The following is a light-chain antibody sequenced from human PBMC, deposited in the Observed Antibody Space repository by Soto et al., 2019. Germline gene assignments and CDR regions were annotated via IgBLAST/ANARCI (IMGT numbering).Light chain of an antibody. V-gene: IGKV3-20*01. CDR2: GAS. CDR3: QQYGGSPPIT. Sequence: EIVLTQSPGTLSLSPGERATLSCRASHSVSSSYLAWYQQKPGQAPRLLIYGASSIATVTPARFLVSGSGTEFTLSISRLEPEDFAVYYCQQYGGSPPITFGQGTRLEIK. J-gene: IGKJ5*01. CDR1: HSVSSSY.